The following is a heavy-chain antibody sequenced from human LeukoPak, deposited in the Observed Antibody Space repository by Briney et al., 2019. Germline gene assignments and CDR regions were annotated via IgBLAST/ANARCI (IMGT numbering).Heavy chain of an antibody. Sequence: PGGXXRLSCAASGFTFSDYYMSWIRQAPGKGLEWVSYISSSGSTIYYADSVKGRFTISRDNAKNSLYLQMNSLRAEDTAVYYCARVEMATISFDYWGQGTLVTVSS. D-gene: IGHD5-24*01. CDR1: GFTFSDYY. V-gene: IGHV3-11*04. CDR3: ARVEMATISFDY. J-gene: IGHJ4*02. CDR2: ISSSGSTI.